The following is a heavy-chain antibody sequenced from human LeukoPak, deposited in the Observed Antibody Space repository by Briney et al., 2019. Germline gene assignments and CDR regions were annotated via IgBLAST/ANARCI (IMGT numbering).Heavy chain of an antibody. CDR1: GVSISTYY. CDR3: ARWYYDSSGYRYFDY. D-gene: IGHD3-22*01. J-gene: IGHJ4*02. Sequence: SEALSLTCTVSGVSISTYYWTWIRRPPGKGLEWIGNIDYSGNTKYNPSLKSRVTISVDTSKNHFSLKLSSVTAADTAVYYCARWYYDSSGYRYFDYWGQGTLVIVSS. V-gene: IGHV4-59*12. CDR2: IDYSGNT.